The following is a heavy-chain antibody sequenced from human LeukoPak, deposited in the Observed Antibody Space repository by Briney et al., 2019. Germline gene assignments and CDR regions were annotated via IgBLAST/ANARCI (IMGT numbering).Heavy chain of an antibody. J-gene: IGHJ4*02. CDR2: INHSGST. Sequence: SETLSLTCAVYGGSLSGYYWSWIRQPPGKGLEWIGEINHSGSTNYNPSLKSRVTISVDTSKNQFSLKLSSVTAADTAVYYCARTRRSVCDSRKRYYFDYWGQGTLVTVSS. D-gene: IGHD5/OR15-5a*01. CDR3: ARTRRSVCDSRKRYYFDY. V-gene: IGHV4-34*01. CDR1: GGSLSGYY.